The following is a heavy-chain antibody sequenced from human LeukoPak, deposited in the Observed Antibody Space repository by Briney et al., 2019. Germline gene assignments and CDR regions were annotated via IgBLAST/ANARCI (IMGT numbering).Heavy chain of an antibody. D-gene: IGHD3-10*01. Sequence: SETLSLTCTVSGGSISSGSYYWSWIRQPAGKGLEWIGRIYTSGSTNYNPSLKSRVTISLDTSKNQFSLKLSSVTAADTAVYYCARGSRITDWGQGTLVTVSS. CDR3: ARGSRITD. CDR2: IYTSGST. CDR1: GGSISSGSYY. J-gene: IGHJ4*02. V-gene: IGHV4-61*02.